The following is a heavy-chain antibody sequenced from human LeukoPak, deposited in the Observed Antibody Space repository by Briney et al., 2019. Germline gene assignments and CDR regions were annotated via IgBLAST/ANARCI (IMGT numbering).Heavy chain of an antibody. CDR1: GYSISSGYY. V-gene: IGHV4-38-2*01. D-gene: IGHD6-13*01. J-gene: IGHJ6*03. Sequence: SETLSLTCAVSGYSISSGYYWIWIRQPPGKGLEWIGSLYHSDNIYYNPSLESRVTMSVDTSKNQFSLKLSFVTAADTAVYYCARQHDSYHYYYVDVWGKGTTVTVSS. CDR3: ARQHDSYHYYYVDV. CDR2: LYHSDNI.